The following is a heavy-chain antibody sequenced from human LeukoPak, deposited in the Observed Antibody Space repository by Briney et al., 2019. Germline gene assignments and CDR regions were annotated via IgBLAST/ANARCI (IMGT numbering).Heavy chain of an antibody. CDR2: INPRSSTI. Sequence: GGSLRLSCAASGFTFSSFSMNWVRQAPGKGLEWVSYINPRSSTIYYTDSVEGRFTISRDNNRKSLYLQMNSLRAEDTAVYYCARANSGSYDYWGQGTLVTVSS. V-gene: IGHV3-48*01. J-gene: IGHJ4*02. D-gene: IGHD1-26*01. CDR1: GFTFSSFS. CDR3: ARANSGSYDY.